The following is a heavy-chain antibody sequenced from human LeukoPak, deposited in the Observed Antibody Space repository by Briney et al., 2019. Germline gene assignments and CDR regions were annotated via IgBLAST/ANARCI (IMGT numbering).Heavy chain of an antibody. CDR1: GFTFSTYW. J-gene: IGHJ4*02. D-gene: IGHD5-12*01. CDR3: ETGYRAFGVGY. CDR2: INIDGSST. V-gene: IGHV3-74*03. Sequence: SGGSLTLSCAASGFTFSTYWMHWVRQAPGKGLVWVSRINIDGSSTTYADSVKGRFTTSRDNAKNTLYLQMNNLRAEDTAVYYCETGYRAFGVGYWGEGTLVTVSS.